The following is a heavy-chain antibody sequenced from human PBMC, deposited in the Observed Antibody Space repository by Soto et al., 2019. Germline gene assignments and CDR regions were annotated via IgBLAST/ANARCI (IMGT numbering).Heavy chain of an antibody. J-gene: IGHJ6*02. CDR1: VYTFTSYG. CDR3: ARDKANTNYYYYGMDV. D-gene: IGHD2-2*01. V-gene: IGHV1-18*01. CDR2: ISAYNGNT. Sequence: QVQLVQSGAEVKKPGASVKVSCKASVYTFTSYGISWVRQAPGQGLAWMGWISAYNGNTNYAQKLQGRVTMTTDTSTSTAYMELRSLRSDDTAVYYCARDKANTNYYYYGMDVWGQGTTVTVSS.